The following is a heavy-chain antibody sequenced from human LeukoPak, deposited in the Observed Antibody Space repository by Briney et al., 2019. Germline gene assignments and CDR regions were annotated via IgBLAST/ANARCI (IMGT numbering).Heavy chain of an antibody. CDR2: INPNSGVT. V-gene: IGHV1-2*04. J-gene: IGHJ6*02. Sequence: ASVKVSCKASGYTFTGYYMHWVRQAPGQGLEWMGWINPNSGVTNYAQKFQGWVTMTRDTSISTAYMELSRLRSDDTAVYYCARDLERTTVTHGGQSYYYYYGMDVWGQGTTVTVSS. D-gene: IGHD4-17*01. CDR1: GYTFTGYY. CDR3: ARDLERTTVTHGGQSYYYYYGMDV.